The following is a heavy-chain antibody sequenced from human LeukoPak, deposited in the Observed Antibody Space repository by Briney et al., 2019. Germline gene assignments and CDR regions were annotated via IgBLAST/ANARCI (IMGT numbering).Heavy chain of an antibody. CDR2: ISAYNGNT. V-gene: IGHV1-18*01. CDR1: GYTFTSYG. CDR3: ARDDPIRAVAGID. Sequence: AASVTVSCKASGYTFTSYGISWVRQAPGRGLEWMGWISAYNGNTNYAQKLQGRVTMTTDTSTSTAYMELRSLRSDDTAVYYCARDDPIRAVAGIDWGQGTLVTVSS. D-gene: IGHD6-19*01. J-gene: IGHJ4*02.